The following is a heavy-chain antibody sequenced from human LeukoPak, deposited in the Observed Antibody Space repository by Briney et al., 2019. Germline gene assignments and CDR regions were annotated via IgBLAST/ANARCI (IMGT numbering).Heavy chain of an antibody. CDR3: ACNHEGNYAFDI. Sequence: ASVKVSCKVSGYTLTELSMHWVRQAPGKGLEWMGWINTNTGNPTFAQGFTGRFVFSLDTSVSTAYLQISSLKAEDTAVYYCACNHEGNYAFDIWGQGTMVTVSS. D-gene: IGHD1-14*01. V-gene: IGHV7-4-1*02. CDR1: GYTLTELS. J-gene: IGHJ3*02. CDR2: INTNTGNP.